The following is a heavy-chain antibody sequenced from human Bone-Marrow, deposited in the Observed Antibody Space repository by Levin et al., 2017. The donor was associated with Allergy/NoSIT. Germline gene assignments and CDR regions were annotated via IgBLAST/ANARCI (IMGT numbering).Heavy chain of an antibody. CDR3: ATTMVRGDKYDY. CDR1: GGSISAYY. J-gene: IGHJ4*02. V-gene: IGHV4-59*01. CDR2: VYHSGST. D-gene: IGHD3-10*01. Sequence: SETLSLTCSVSGGSISAYYWSWIRHSPGKGLEWIGHVYHSGSTTYNPSFKGRVTISADMSKDQFSLSLTSVTAADTAVYYCATTMVRGDKYDYWGQGTHVIVSS.